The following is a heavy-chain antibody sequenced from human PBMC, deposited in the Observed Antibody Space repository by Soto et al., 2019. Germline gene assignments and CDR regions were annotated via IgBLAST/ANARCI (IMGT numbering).Heavy chain of an antibody. CDR2: IIPIFGTA. Sequence: QVKLVQSGAEVKKLGSSVKVSCKASGGTFSSYAISWLRQAPGQGLEWMGGIIPIFGTANYAQKFQGRVTITADESTSTAYMELSSLRSEDTAVYYCARGEDGSTIYHYWGQGTLVTVSS. J-gene: IGHJ4*02. V-gene: IGHV1-69*12. D-gene: IGHD3-16*02. CDR1: GGTFSSYA. CDR3: ARGEDGSTIYHY.